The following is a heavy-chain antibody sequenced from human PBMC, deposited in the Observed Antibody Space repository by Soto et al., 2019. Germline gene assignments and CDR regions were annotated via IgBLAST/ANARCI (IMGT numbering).Heavy chain of an antibody. CDR3: ARAFPPDCSSTSCYFDGMDV. V-gene: IGHV3-48*03. CDR1: GFTFSSYE. J-gene: IGHJ6*02. D-gene: IGHD2-2*01. CDR2: ISSSGSTI. Sequence: GGSLRLSCAASGFTFSSYEMNWVRQAPGKGLEWVSYISSSGSTIYYADSVKGRFTISRDNAKNSLYLQMNSLRAEDTAVYYCARAFPPDCSSTSCYFDGMDVWGQGTTVTVSS.